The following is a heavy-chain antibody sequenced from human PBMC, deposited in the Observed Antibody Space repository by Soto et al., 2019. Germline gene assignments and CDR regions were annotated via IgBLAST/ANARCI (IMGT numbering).Heavy chain of an antibody. J-gene: IGHJ4*02. CDR3: ARNPLYCSGGSCYAGYSR. V-gene: IGHV4-28*01. CDR2: IYYSGST. Sequence: QVQLQESSPGLVKPSDTLSLTCAVSGYSISSSNWWGWIRQPPGKGLEWIGYIYYSGSTYYNPSLKRRVTMSVDTSKNQFSLKLSSVTAVDTAVYYCARNPLYCSGGSCYAGYSRWGQGTLVTVSS. D-gene: IGHD2-15*01. CDR1: GYSISSSNW.